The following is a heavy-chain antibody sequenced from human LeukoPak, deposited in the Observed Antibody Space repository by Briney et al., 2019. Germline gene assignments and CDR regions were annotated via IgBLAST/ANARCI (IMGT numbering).Heavy chain of an antibody. J-gene: IGHJ6*03. CDR1: GDSVSSPTYF. CDR2: IFYYGTS. Sequence: ASETLSLTCTVSGDSVSSPTYFWGWIRHPPGKGLEWIGSIFYYGTSYYNPSLKSRVTISVDTSTNQFSLKLNSVTAADTAVYYCARIGQSVHYYMDVWGNGTTVDVSS. D-gene: IGHD3/OR15-3a*01. CDR3: ARIGQSVHYYMDV. V-gene: IGHV4-39*01.